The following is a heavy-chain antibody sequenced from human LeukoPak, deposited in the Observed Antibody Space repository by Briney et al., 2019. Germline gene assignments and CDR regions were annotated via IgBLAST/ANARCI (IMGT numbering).Heavy chain of an antibody. V-gene: IGHV4-59*08. CDR1: GGSISSYY. J-gene: IGHJ4*02. D-gene: IGHD6-19*01. CDR3: AGGYYSGWSDY. Sequence: SGTLSLTCTVSGGSISSYYWSWIRQPPGKGLEWIGYIYYSGSTNYNPSLKSRVTISLDTSKNQFSLTLSSVTAADTAVYYCAGGYYSGWSDYWGQGTLVTVSS. CDR2: IYYSGST.